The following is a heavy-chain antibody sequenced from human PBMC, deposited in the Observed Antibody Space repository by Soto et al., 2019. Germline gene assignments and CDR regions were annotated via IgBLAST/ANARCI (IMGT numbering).Heavy chain of an antibody. J-gene: IGHJ4*02. CDR3: AKRDSYGSFDF. D-gene: IGHD5-18*01. CDR2: MSGTSGNT. V-gene: IGHV3-23*01. Sequence: GGSLRLSCAASGFSFRTYAMSWVRQAPGTGLGWVSAMSGTSGNTYYADSVQDRFTISRDKSKNKLIPQMSSVRADDTAVYYCAKRDSYGSFDFWGQGALVTVSS. CDR1: GFSFRTYA.